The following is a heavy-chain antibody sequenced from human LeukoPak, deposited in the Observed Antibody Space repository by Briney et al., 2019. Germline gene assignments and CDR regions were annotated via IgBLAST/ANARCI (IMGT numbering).Heavy chain of an antibody. Sequence: GGSLRLSRAASGFTFSSYSMNWVRQAPGKGLEWVSYISSSSSTIYYADSVKGRFTISRDNAKNSLYLQMNSLRAEDTAVYYCARDDYDFWSGLDVWGKGTTVTVSS. V-gene: IGHV3-48*01. J-gene: IGHJ6*04. CDR1: GFTFSSYS. D-gene: IGHD3-3*01. CDR2: ISSSSSTI. CDR3: ARDDYDFWSGLDV.